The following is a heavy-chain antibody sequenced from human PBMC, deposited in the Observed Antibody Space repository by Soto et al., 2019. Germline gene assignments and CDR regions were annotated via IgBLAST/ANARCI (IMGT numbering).Heavy chain of an antibody. CDR3: ARGTYYFDSSGYCAMTNHFGY. D-gene: IGHD3-22*01. CDR2: IIPIFGTA. V-gene: IGHV1-69*13. CDR1: EGTFSSYA. J-gene: IGHJ4*02. Sequence: SVKVSCKASEGTFSSYAISWVRQAPGQGLEWMGGIIPIFGTANYAQKFEGGVTITADGSMSTAYMGLSSVRSENTAVYYCARGTYYFDSSGYCAMTNHFGYWGQGALVTVSS.